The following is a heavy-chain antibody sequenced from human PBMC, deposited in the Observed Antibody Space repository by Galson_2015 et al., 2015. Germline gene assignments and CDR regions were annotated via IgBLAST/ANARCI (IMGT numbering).Heavy chain of an antibody. Sequence: SLRLSCAAAGFTFSNYALHWVRQAPGKGLEWVAFISYDGSKKYRDSVKGRFTISRDNSTDTLYLQMNSLRVDETAVYYCARDNYGVDYSGQGALVTVSS. CDR2: ISYDGSKK. CDR3: ARDNYGVDY. V-gene: IGHV3-30-3*01. CDR1: GFTFSNYA. D-gene: IGHD3-16*01. J-gene: IGHJ4*02.